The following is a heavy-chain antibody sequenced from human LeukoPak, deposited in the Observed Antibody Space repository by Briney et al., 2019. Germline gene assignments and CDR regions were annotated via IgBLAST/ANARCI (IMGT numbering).Heavy chain of an antibody. CDR2: IYYSGST. CDR3: ARLTGTTWGLFDY. CDR1: GGSISSYY. Sequence: SETLSLTCTVSGGSISSYYWSWIRQPPGKGLEWIGSIYYSGSTYYNPSLKSRVTISVDTSKNQFSLKLSSVTAADTAVYYCARLTGTTWGLFDYWGQGTLVTVSS. V-gene: IGHV4-59*12. D-gene: IGHD1-7*01. J-gene: IGHJ4*02.